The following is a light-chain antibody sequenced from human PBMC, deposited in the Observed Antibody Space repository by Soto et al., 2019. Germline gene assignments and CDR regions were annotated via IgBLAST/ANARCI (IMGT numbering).Light chain of an antibody. J-gene: IGLJ1*01. CDR1: SSDVGGYNY. CDR2: EVS. CDR3: SSYTSSSTL. V-gene: IGLV2-14*01. Sequence: QSVLTQPASVSGSPGQSITISGTGTSSDVGGYNYVSGYQQHPGKAPKLMIYEVSNRPSGVSNRFSGSKSGNTASLTISGLQAEDEADYYCSSYTSSSTLFGTGTKVTVL.